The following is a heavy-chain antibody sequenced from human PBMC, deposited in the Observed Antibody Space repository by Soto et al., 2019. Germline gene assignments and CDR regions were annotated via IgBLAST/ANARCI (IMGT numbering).Heavy chain of an antibody. CDR1: GFSLSTSRVG. CDR3: ARRRTSSSLFDY. Sequence: SGPKLGNHKQTLTIDCTFCGFSLSTSRVGVGWIRQPPGKALEWHALIYWDDDMRYSPSLKSRLTITKDTSKNQVVLTLTNMDPVDTATYYCARRRTSSSLFDYWGQGTLVTVSS. CDR2: IYWDDDM. V-gene: IGHV2-5*02. J-gene: IGHJ4*02. D-gene: IGHD6-6*01.